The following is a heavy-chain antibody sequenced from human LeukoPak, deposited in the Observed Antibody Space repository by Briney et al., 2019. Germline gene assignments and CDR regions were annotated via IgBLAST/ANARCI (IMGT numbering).Heavy chain of an antibody. J-gene: IGHJ4*02. CDR2: MNPNSGNT. V-gene: IGHV1-8*01. CDR1: GYTFTSYD. Sequence: ASVKVSCKASGYTFTSYDINWVRQATGQGLEWMGWMNPNSGNTGYAQKFQGRVTMTRSTSISTAYMELSSLRSEDTAVYYCAAQYPGIAAAGVDYWGQGTLVTVSS. D-gene: IGHD6-13*01. CDR3: AAQYPGIAAAGVDY.